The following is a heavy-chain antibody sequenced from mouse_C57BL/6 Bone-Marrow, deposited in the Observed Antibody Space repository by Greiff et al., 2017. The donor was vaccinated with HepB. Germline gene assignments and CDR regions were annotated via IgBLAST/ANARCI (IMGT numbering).Heavy chain of an antibody. V-gene: IGHV5-4*03. CDR3: ARGRCGNYPAWFAY. CDR2: ISDGGSYT. D-gene: IGHD2-1*01. J-gene: IGHJ3*01. Sequence: EVKVVESGGGLVKPGGSLKLSCAASGFTFSSYAMSWVRQTPGKRLEWVATISDGGSYTYYPDNVKGRFTISRDNAKNNLYLQMSQLKSEDTAMYYCARGRCGNYPAWFAYWGQGTLVTVSA. CDR1: GFTFSSYA.